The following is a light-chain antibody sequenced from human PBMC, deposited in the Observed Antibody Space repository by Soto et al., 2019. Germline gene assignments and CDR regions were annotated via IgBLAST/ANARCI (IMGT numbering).Light chain of an antibody. CDR3: SSYTSSSTYV. CDR1: SSDVGGYNY. Sequence: QSVLTQPASVSGSPGQSITISCPGTSSDVGGYNYVSWYQQHPAKAPKLMIYEVSNRPSGVSNRFSGSKSGNTASLTISGLQAEDEADYYCSSYTSSSTYVFGTGTKV. CDR2: EVS. V-gene: IGLV2-14*01. J-gene: IGLJ1*01.